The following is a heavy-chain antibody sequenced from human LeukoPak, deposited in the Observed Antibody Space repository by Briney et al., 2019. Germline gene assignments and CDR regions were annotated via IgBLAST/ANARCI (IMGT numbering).Heavy chain of an antibody. J-gene: IGHJ4*02. CDR1: GFTFGSYA. Sequence: GGSLRLSCAASGFTFGSYAMSWVRQAPGKGLEWVSVISGSGGSTDYADSVKGRFTISRENSKNTLYLQMNSLRAEDTAVYYCAKIAGTTGDDYWGQGTLVTVSS. CDR3: AKIAGTTGDDY. V-gene: IGHV3-23*01. CDR2: ISGSGGST. D-gene: IGHD1-14*01.